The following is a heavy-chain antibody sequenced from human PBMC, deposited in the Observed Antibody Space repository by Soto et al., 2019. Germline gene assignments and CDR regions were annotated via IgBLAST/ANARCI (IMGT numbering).Heavy chain of an antibody. CDR2: ITHSGSS. Sequence: QVEQQQWGAGLLKPSETLSLTCDVFNSSFSGYYWSWIRQPPGRGLEWIAEITHSGSSNYNPSLKSRVTMSLDRSKNHFSLKLTSVTAADTAVYYCARGLEYFQHWGHGTLVTVSS. CDR3: ARGLEYFQH. CDR1: NSSFSGYY. J-gene: IGHJ1*01. V-gene: IGHV4-34*02.